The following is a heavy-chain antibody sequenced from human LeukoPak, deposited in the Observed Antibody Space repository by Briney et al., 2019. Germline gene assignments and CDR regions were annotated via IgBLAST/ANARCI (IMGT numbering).Heavy chain of an antibody. CDR2: IYWDDDK. D-gene: IGHD2-2*01. V-gene: IGHV2-5*02. J-gene: IGHJ5*02. Sequence: SGPTLVKPTQTLTLTCTFSGFSLTTSGVGVGWIRQPPGKALEWLALIYWDDDKRYSPSLKTRLTITKDTSKNQVVLVMTNMDPVDTATYYCAHIRNCGRSSCHLPHYDHWGQGTLVTVSS. CDR3: AHIRNCGRSSCHLPHYDH. CDR1: GFSLTTSGVG.